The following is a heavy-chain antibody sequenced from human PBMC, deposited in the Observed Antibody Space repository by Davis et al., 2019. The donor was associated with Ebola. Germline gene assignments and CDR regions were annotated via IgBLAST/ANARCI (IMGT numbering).Heavy chain of an antibody. CDR3: ARGTDGYNPGGYFDS. V-gene: IGHV5-51*01. D-gene: IGHD5-24*01. CDR1: GYSFTSYW. CDR2: IFPGDSDT. Sequence: GESLKTPCKGSGYSFTSYWNVWVRQMPGKGLECMGIIFPGDSDTRYSPSFQGQVTISADKSISTAYLQWSSLKASDTAMYYCARGTDGYNPGGYFDSWGQGTLVTVSS. J-gene: IGHJ4*02.